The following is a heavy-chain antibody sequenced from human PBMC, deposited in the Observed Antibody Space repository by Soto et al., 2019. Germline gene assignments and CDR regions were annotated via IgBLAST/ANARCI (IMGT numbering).Heavy chain of an antibody. CDR1: GGSISSYY. D-gene: IGHD6-13*01. Sequence: SETLSLTCTVSGGSISSYYWSWIRQPPGKGLEWIGYIYYSGSTNYNPSLKSRVTISVDTSKNQFSLKLSSVTAADTAVYYCARERYSSSFDWFDPWGQGTLVTVSS. CDR2: IYYSGST. J-gene: IGHJ5*02. CDR3: ARERYSSSFDWFDP. V-gene: IGHV4-59*08.